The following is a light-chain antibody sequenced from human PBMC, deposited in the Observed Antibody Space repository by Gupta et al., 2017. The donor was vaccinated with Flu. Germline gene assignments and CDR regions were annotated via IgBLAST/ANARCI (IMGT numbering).Light chain of an antibody. V-gene: IGKV1-5*03. CDR2: KAS. J-gene: IGKJ1*01. Sequence: DIQLTQSPSTLSASVGDRVTITCRASQSVRSWLDWYQQRPGKAPSLLIYKASTLESGVPSRFSGSGSETEFTLTISSLQSDDFATYYCQQYNRYSTFGQGTRVEVK. CDR3: QQYNRYST. CDR1: QSVRSW.